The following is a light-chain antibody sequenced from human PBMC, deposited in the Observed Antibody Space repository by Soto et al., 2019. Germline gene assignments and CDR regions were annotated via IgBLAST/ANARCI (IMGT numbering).Light chain of an antibody. CDR3: MQALQTPPFT. Sequence: DLVMTQSPLSLPVTPGEPASISCRSSQSLLHSNGYTYLDWYLQKPGQSPQLLIYLGSNRASGVPDRFSGSGSGTDFTLKISRGEAEDVGVYYCMQALQTPPFTFGPGTKVDI. CDR2: LGS. CDR1: QSLLHSNGYTY. J-gene: IGKJ3*01. V-gene: IGKV2-28*01.